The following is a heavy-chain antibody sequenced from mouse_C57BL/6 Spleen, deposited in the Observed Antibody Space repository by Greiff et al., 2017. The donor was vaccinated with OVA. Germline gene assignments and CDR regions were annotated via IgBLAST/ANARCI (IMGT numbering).Heavy chain of an antibody. D-gene: IGHD2-1*01. Sequence: EVKLMESGGGLVQPGGSLKLSCAASGFTFSDYYMYWVRQTPEKRLEWVAYISNGGGSTYYPDTVKGRFTISRDNAKNTLYLQMSRLKSEDTAMYYCARPYGNYGPFAYWGQGTLVTVSA. CDR3: ARPYGNYGPFAY. CDR2: ISNGGGST. CDR1: GFTFSDYY. J-gene: IGHJ3*01. V-gene: IGHV5-12*01.